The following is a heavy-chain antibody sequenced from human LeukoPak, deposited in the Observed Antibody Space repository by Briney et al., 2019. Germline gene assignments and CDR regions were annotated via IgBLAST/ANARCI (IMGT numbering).Heavy chain of an antibody. D-gene: IGHD3-10*01. V-gene: IGHV4-30-2*01. J-gene: IGHJ5*02. CDR2: IYHSGST. CDR3: ARGKMVRGGPPQFDP. CDR1: GGSISSGGYS. Sequence: SETLSLTCAVSGGSISSGGYSWSWIRQPPGKGLEWIGYIYHSGSTYYNPSLKSRVTISVDRSKNQFSLKLSSVTAADTAVYYCARGKMVRGGPPQFDPWGQGTLVTVSS.